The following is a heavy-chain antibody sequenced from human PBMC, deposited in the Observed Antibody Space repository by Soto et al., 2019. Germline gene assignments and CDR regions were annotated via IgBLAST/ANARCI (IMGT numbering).Heavy chain of an antibody. CDR3: ARPEIPTRSSDYDHPFDH. Sequence: GESLKLSCKASGYIFSIYWLGWVRQMPGKGLEWMGVIYSGDSDTRYNPSFQGQVTISVDKSTSTAYLKWNSLKASDTAMYYCARPEIPTRSSDYDHPFDHWGQGTLVTVSS. V-gene: IGHV5-51*01. D-gene: IGHD3-22*01. CDR2: IYSGDSDT. J-gene: IGHJ4*02. CDR1: GYIFSIYW.